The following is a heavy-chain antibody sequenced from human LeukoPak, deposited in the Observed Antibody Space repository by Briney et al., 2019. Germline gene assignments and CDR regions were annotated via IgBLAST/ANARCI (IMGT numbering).Heavy chain of an antibody. J-gene: IGHJ6*02. CDR3: AKTSVAGTRYSYYAMDV. Sequence: GGSLRLSCAASGFTFNNYAMRWVRQAPGKGLEWVSTISGSGGSTHYADSVKGRFTISRDNSKNTLSLQMNSLRGEDTAVYYCAKTSVAGTRYSYYAMDVWGQGTTVTVSS. D-gene: IGHD6-13*01. CDR1: GFTFNNYA. CDR2: ISGSGGST. V-gene: IGHV3-23*01.